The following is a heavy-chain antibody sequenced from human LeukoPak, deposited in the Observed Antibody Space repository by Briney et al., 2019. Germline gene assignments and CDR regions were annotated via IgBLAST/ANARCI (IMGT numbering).Heavy chain of an antibody. Sequence: GASVKVSCKASGGTFSSYAISWVRQAPGQGLEWMGWINTNTGNPTYAQGFTGRFVFSLDTSVSTAYLQISSLKAEDTAVYYCARDLTGYSSSWYVGAFEIWGQGTMVTVSS. V-gene: IGHV7-4-1*02. J-gene: IGHJ3*02. D-gene: IGHD6-13*01. CDR2: INTNTGNP. CDR1: GGTFSSYA. CDR3: ARDLTGYSSSWYVGAFEI.